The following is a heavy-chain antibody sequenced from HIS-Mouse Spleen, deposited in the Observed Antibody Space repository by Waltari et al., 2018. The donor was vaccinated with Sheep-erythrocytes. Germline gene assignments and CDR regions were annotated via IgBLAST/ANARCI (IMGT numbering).Heavy chain of an antibody. D-gene: IGHD1-26*01. V-gene: IGHV3-21*01. CDR2: ISSSSSYI. J-gene: IGHJ6*02. CDR3: ARDQGDSGSYYYYYGMDV. Sequence: EVQLVESGGGLVKPGGSLRLSCAASGFTFSSYSINWVGQAPGKGLEWVSSISSSSSYIYYADSVKGRFTISRDNAKNSLYLQMNSLRAEDTAVYYCARDQGDSGSYYYYYGMDVWGQGTTVTVSS. CDR1: GFTFSSYS.